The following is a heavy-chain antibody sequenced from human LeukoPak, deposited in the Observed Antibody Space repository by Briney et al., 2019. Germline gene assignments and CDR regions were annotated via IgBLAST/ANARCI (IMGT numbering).Heavy chain of an antibody. V-gene: IGHV3-30*02. CDR3: ANSGDFWSGYRDY. CDR2: IRYDGSNK. CDR1: GFTFSSYG. D-gene: IGHD3-3*01. Sequence: GGSLRLSCAASGFTFSSYGMHWVRQAPGKGLEWVAFIRYDGSNKYYADSVKGRFTISRDNPKNTLYLQMNSLRAEDTAVYYCANSGDFWSGYRDYWGQGTLVTVSS. J-gene: IGHJ4*02.